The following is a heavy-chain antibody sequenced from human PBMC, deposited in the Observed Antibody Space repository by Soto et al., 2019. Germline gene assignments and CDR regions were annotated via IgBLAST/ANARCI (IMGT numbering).Heavy chain of an antibody. V-gene: IGHV3-48*03. CDR2: TSTSDSTM. J-gene: IGHJ4*02. Sequence: EVQLVESGGGLVKPGGSLRLSCTVSGFTFSDYEVNWVRQAPGKGQEWVSYTSTSDSTMYYADSVRGRSTISRDNAKNSLYLQMNSLRAEDTAVYYCARQNGSGWEGLFDYWGQGTLVTVYS. CDR3: ARQNGSGWEGLFDY. CDR1: GFTFSDYE. D-gene: IGHD6-19*01.